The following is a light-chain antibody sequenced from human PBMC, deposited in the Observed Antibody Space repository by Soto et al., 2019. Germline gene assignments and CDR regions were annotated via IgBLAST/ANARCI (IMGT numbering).Light chain of an antibody. CDR2: EVN. V-gene: IGLV2-8*01. CDR3: SSYAGSNNYV. Sequence: QSVLTQPPSASASPGQSVTISCTGSSSDIGGFNYVSWYQQHPGKAPKLMISEVNKRPSGVPDRFSGSKSGNTASLTVSGLQADDEADYYCSSYAGSNNYVFGTGTKVTVL. CDR1: SSDIGGFNY. J-gene: IGLJ1*01.